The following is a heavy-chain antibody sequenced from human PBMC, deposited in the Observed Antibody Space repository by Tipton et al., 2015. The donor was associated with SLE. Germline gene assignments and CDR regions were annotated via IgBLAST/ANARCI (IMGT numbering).Heavy chain of an antibody. J-gene: IGHJ4*02. CDR3: ARDTRGYYDGSGYFDY. D-gene: IGHD3-22*01. V-gene: IGHV4-59*01. CDR1: GGSISSYY. CDR2: IYYSGST. Sequence: TLSLTCTVSGGSISSYYWSWIRQPPGKGLEWIGYIYYSGSTNYNPSLKSRVTISVDTSKNQFSLKLSSVTAADTAVYYCARDTRGYYDGSGYFDYWGQGTLVTVSS.